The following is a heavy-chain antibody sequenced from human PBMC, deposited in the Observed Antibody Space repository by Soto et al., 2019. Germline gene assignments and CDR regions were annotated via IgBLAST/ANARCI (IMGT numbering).Heavy chain of an antibody. CDR2: IYYSGSA. CDR1: GGSISSGDYY. Sequence: QVQLQESGPGLVKPSQTLSLTCTVSGGSISSGDYYWSWIRQPPGKGLEWIGYIYYSGSAYYNPALKSRVTISVDTSKNQFSLKLSSVTAADTAVYYCPRVGHINWFDPWGQGTLVTVSS. J-gene: IGHJ5*02. CDR3: PRVGHINWFDP. V-gene: IGHV4-30-4*01. D-gene: IGHD2-21*01.